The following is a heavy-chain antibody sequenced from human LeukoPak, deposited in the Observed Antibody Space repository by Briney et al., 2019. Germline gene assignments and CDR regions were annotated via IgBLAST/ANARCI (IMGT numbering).Heavy chain of an antibody. Sequence: GGSLRLSCAASGFTVSSNYMSWVRQAPGKGLEWVSVIYSGGGTYYADSVKGRFTISRDNSKNTLYLQMNSLRAEDTAVYHCASGLSADWLSYYYYGMDVWGQGTTVTVSS. D-gene: IGHD3/OR15-3a*01. V-gene: IGHV3-66*01. CDR1: GFTVSSNY. CDR2: IYSGGGT. J-gene: IGHJ6*02. CDR3: ASGLSADWLSYYYYGMDV.